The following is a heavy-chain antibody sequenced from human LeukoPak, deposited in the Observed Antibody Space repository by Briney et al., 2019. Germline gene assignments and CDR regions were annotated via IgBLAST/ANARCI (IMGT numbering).Heavy chain of an antibody. J-gene: IGHJ5*02. Sequence: PSETLSLTCAVYGGSFSGYYWSWIRQPPGKGLEWIGEINHSGSTNYNPSLKSRVTISVDTSKNQFSLKLSSVIAADTAVYYCARETTVVGSNWFDPWGQGILVTVSS. CDR3: ARETTVVGSNWFDP. D-gene: IGHD4-23*01. CDR1: GGSFSGYY. CDR2: INHSGST. V-gene: IGHV4-34*01.